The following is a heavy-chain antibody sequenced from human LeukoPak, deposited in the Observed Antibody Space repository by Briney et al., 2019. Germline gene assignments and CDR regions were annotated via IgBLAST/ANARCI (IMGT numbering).Heavy chain of an antibody. Sequence: ASVKVSCKASGYTFTMYGISWMRQAPGQGLEWMGWISAYNGNTNYEQKFQDRVTLTTDISTGTAYMELGNLRSDDTAVYYCARDRIALGTDYWGQGTLVTVSP. J-gene: IGHJ4*02. CDR1: GYTFTMYG. CDR2: ISAYNGNT. V-gene: IGHV1-18*01. D-gene: IGHD6-19*01. CDR3: ARDRIALGTDY.